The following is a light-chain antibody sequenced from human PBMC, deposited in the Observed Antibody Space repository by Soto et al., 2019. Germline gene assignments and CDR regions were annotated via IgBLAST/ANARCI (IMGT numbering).Light chain of an antibody. Sequence: QSALTQPASVSGSPGQSITISCTGTSSDVGGYNYVSWYQQHPGKAPKLVIYDVSNRPSGVSNRFSGSKSGNTASLTISGLQAEDEADYYCNSHTSSSTYVFGTGTKLTVL. CDR1: SSDVGGYNY. CDR3: NSHTSSSTYV. V-gene: IGLV2-14*01. J-gene: IGLJ1*01. CDR2: DVS.